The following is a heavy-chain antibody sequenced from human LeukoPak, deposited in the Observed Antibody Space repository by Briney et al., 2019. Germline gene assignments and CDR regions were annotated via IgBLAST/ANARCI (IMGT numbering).Heavy chain of an antibody. V-gene: IGHV1-18*01. CDR1: GYTFTGYN. J-gene: IGHJ4*02. D-gene: IGHD3-22*01. CDR3: ARGTYDRSGYYYYFDY. CDR2: ISAYNGFT. Sequence: ASVKVSCKASGYTFTGYNINWVRHAPGQGLEWMVWISAYNGFTNYAQKVQGRVNMTTDTSKSTAYMELRSLRSDDTAVYYCARGTYDRSGYYYYFDYWGQGTLVTVSS.